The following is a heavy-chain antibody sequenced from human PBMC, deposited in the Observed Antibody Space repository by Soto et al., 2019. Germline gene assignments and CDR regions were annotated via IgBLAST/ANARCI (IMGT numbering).Heavy chain of an antibody. CDR2: INSDGSST. Sequence: EVQLVESGGGLVQPGGSLRLSCAASGFTFSSYWMHWVRQAPGKGLVWVSRINSDGSSTSYADSVKGRFTISRDNXKXTXYLQMNSLRAEDTAVYYWARIVGDYSLDYYYYGMDVWGQGTTVTVSS. CDR1: GFTFSSYW. CDR3: ARIVGDYSLDYYYYGMDV. D-gene: IGHD1-26*01. J-gene: IGHJ6*02. V-gene: IGHV3-74*01.